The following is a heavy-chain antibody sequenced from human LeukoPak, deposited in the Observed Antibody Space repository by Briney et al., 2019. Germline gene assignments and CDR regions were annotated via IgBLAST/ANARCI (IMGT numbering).Heavy chain of an antibody. Sequence: KPGGSLRLSCAASGFTFSSYSMNWVRLAPGKGLEWVSSIGSRSTYTYSADSVKGRFTISRDNAKNSLYLQMNSLRAGDTAVYYCARGVLNFDAFDIWGQGTMVTVSS. CDR2: IGSRSTYT. CDR3: ARGVLNFDAFDI. J-gene: IGHJ3*02. V-gene: IGHV3-21*01. CDR1: GFTFSSYS.